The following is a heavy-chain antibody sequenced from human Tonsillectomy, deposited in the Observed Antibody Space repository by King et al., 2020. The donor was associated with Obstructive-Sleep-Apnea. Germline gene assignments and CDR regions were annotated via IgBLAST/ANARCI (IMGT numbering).Heavy chain of an antibody. CDR1: GYTFTSYD. CDR3: ARGSRTFDI. D-gene: IGHD1-14*01. V-gene: IGHV1-8*01. CDR2: MKPNSGNT. Sequence: QLVQSGAEVKKPAASLKVSCKASGYTFTSYDINWLRQATGQGLEWMGWMKPNSGNTDYAQSFQGRVTMTRNTSIITAYMELSSLRSEDTAVYYCARGSRTFDIWGQGTMVTVSS. J-gene: IGHJ3*02.